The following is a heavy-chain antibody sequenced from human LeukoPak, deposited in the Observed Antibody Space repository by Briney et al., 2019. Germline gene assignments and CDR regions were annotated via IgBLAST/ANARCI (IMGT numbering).Heavy chain of an antibody. Sequence: GGSLRLSCAASGFTFNNAWMSWVRQAPGKGLEWVGHIKSKTDGGTTDYAAPVKGRFTISRDDSKNTLYLQMNSLKTEDTAVYYCTRYFDRWSRGTLVTVSS. CDR3: TRYFDR. CDR2: IKSKTDGGTT. J-gene: IGHJ2*01. CDR1: GFTFNNAW. V-gene: IGHV3-15*01.